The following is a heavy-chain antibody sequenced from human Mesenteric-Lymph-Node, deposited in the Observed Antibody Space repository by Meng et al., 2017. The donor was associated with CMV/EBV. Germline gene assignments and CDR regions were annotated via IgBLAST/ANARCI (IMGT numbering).Heavy chain of an antibody. J-gene: IGHJ4*02. D-gene: IGHD2-21*01. V-gene: IGHV4-61*08. CDR2: IYNTGRD. CDR3: ARDSFPPDY. Sequence: GSLRLSCTVSGAFVSSDDYHWSWIRQPPGKGLEWIGQIYNTGRDTFNPSLESRVTISTDTSKNQFSLKLTSVTAADTAVYYCARDSFPPDYWGQGALVTVSS. CDR1: GAFVSSDDYH.